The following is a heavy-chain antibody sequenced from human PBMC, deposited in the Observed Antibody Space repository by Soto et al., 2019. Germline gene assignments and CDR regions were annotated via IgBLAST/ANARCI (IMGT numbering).Heavy chain of an antibody. J-gene: IGHJ4*02. Sequence: PGGSLRLSCAASGFTFSSYSMSWVRQAPGKGLEWVSGFRTGGDDATTYYADSVKGRFTISRDNSKNMLFLQMNSLRAEDTAIYYCEKKANDSPPSPFFDNWGQGAL. CDR1: GFTFSSYS. CDR2: FRTGGDDATT. V-gene: IGHV3-23*01. CDR3: EKKANDSPPSPFFDN. D-gene: IGHD3-22*01.